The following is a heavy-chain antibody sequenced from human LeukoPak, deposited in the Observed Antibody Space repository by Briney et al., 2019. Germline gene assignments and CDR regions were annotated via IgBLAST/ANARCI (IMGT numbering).Heavy chain of an antibody. CDR1: GFSFDNYG. CDR3: ARGPVLAYCGGDCQGDAFDI. J-gene: IGHJ3*02. D-gene: IGHD2-21*02. CDR2: IWYDGSNK. V-gene: IGHV3-33*08. Sequence: PGGSLRLSCAASGFSFDNYGMHWVRQAPGKGLEWVAVIWYDGSNKYYADSVKGRFTISRDNSKNTLYLQMNSLRAEDTAVYYCARGPVLAYCGGDCQGDAFDIWGQGTMVTVSS.